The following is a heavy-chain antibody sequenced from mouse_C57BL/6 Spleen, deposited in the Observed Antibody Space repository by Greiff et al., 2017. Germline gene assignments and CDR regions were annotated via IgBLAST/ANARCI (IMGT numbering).Heavy chain of an antibody. CDR2: INPSTGGT. CDR3: ATIYDGYYGFAY. V-gene: IGHV1-42*01. J-gene: IGHJ3*01. Sequence: EVKLMESGPELVKPGASVKISCKASGYSFTGYYMNWVKQSPEKSLEWIGEINPSTGGTTYNQKFKAKATLTVDKSSSTAYMQLKSLTSEDSAVYYCATIYDGYYGFAYWGQGTLVTVSA. CDR1: GYSFTGYY. D-gene: IGHD2-3*01.